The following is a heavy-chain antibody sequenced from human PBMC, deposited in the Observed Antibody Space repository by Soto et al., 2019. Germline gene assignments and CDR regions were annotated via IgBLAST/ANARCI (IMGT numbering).Heavy chain of an antibody. CDR1: GFTFSDYA. D-gene: IGHD3-22*01. V-gene: IGHV3-23*01. CDR2: ISGSGGTP. CDR3: VKGAGYFDTSDYYYDDY. J-gene: IGHJ4*02. Sequence: EVQLLESGGDLVQPGGSLRLSCAASGFTFSDYAMSWVRQAPGKGLEWVSAISGSGGTPYYADSAKGRFGISRDNSKSTLYLQMDNLRVEDTALYYCVKGAGYFDTSDYYYDDYWGQGTLITVSS.